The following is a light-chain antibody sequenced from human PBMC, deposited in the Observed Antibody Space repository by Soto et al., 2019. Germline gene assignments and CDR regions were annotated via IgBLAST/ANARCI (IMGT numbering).Light chain of an antibody. Sequence: DIQLTQFPPTLSASVGDRVIITCRTSQDINGWLAWYRQKPGKAPNLLIYEASTLHTGVPSRFSGGGSGTEFTLTISSLQPDDFATYYRQQYNSYSTFGGGTKVDI. V-gene: IGKV1-5*03. CDR1: QDINGW. J-gene: IGKJ4*01. CDR3: QQYNSYST. CDR2: EAS.